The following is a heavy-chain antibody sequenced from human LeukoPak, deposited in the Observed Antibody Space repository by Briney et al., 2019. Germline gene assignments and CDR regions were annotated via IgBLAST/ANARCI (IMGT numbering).Heavy chain of an antibody. D-gene: IGHD2-2*01. J-gene: IGHJ4*02. CDR2: IRYDGSNE. V-gene: IGHV3-30*02. CDR1: GFTFSSYG. Sequence: GGSLRLSCAASGFTFSSYGMHWVRQAPGKGLEWVAFIRYDGSNEYYADSVKGRFTISRDNSKNTLYLQMNSLRAEDTAVYYCARYSTTSYYFDYWGQGTLVTVSS. CDR3: ARYSTTSYYFDY.